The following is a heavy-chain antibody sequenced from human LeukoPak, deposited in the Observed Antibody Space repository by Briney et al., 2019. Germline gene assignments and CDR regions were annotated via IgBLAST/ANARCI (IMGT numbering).Heavy chain of an antibody. CDR1: GFTFSSYA. V-gene: IGHV3-23*01. D-gene: IGHD6-19*01. CDR2: ISGSGGST. Sequence: GGSLRPSCAASGFTFSSYAMSWVRQAPGKGLEWVSAISGSGGSTYYADSVEGRFTISRDNSKNTLYLQMNSLRAEDTAVYYCAKTYSSGWYHDDYWGQGTLVTVSS. CDR3: AKTYSSGWYHDDY. J-gene: IGHJ4*02.